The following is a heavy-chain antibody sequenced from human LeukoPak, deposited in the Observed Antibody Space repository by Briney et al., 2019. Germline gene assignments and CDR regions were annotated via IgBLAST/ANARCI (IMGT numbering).Heavy chain of an antibody. CDR1: RFTFSTYG. CDR3: AKDRCSNGIGCYFYYMDV. CDR2: IQYDGSNQ. Sequence: GGSLRLSCAASRFTFSTYGMHWVRQAPGKGLEWVAYIQYDGSNQQYADPVKGRFSISRDSSENILYLQMNSLGAEDTAVYYCAKDRCSNGIGCYFYYMDVWGKGTTVTISS. D-gene: IGHD2-8*01. J-gene: IGHJ6*03. V-gene: IGHV3-30*02.